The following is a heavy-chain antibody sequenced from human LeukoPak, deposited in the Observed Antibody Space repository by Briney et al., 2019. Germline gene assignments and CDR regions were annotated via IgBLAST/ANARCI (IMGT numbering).Heavy chain of an antibody. CDR2: IYYSGST. CDR1: GGSISSSSYY. V-gene: IGHV4-39*01. J-gene: IGHJ6*03. CDR3: ARLGSSSFYCYMDV. D-gene: IGHD1-26*01. Sequence: SETLSLTCTVSGGSISSSSYYWGWIRQPPGKGLEWIGSIYYSGSTYYNPSLKSRVTISVDTSKNQFSLKLSSVTAADTAVYYCARLGSSSFYCYMDVWGKGTTVTVSS.